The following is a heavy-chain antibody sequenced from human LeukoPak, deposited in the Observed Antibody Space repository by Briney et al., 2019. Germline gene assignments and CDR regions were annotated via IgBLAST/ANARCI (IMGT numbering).Heavy chain of an antibody. D-gene: IGHD6-13*01. CDR1: GFAFSNYN. Sequence: GGSLRLSCAASGFAFSNYNMNWVRQAPGKGLEWVSVISSSSRYMYYADSVKGRFTISRDNAKNSLYLQMNSLRAEDTAVYYCARVSTAVSLAIDYWGQGTLVTVST. J-gene: IGHJ4*02. V-gene: IGHV3-21*06. CDR2: ISSSSRYM. CDR3: ARVSTAVSLAIDY.